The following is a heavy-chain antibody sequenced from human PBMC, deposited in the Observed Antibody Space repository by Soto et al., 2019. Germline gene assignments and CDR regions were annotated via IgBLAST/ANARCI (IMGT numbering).Heavy chain of an antibody. J-gene: IGHJ6*02. CDR1: GFTFTSSA. Sequence: SVKVSCKASGFTFTSSAVQCVRQARGQRLEWIGWIVVGSGNTNYAQKFQERVTITRDMSTSTAYMELSSLRSEDTAVYYCAAEWELNYYYYGMDVWGQGTTVTVSS. V-gene: IGHV1-58*01. D-gene: IGHD1-26*01. CDR2: IVVGSGNT. CDR3: AAEWELNYYYYGMDV.